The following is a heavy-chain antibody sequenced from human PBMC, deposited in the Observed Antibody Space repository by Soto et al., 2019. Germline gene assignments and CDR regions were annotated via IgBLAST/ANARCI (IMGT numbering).Heavy chain of an antibody. D-gene: IGHD1-26*01. CDR3: ARGHTVSVGAPMGVYFDY. V-gene: IGHV1-69*10. CDR1: GGTFSSYA. CDR2: IIPILGIA. J-gene: IGHJ4*02. Sequence: ASVKVSCKASGGTFSSYAISWVRQAPGQGLEWMGGIIPILGIANYAQKFQGRVTITADKSTSTAYMELSSLRSEDTAVYYCARGHTVSVGAPMGVYFDYWGQGTLVTVSS.